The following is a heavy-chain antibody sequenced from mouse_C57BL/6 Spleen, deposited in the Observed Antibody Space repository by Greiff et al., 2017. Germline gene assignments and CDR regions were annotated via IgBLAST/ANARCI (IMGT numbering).Heavy chain of an antibody. Sequence: EVKLMESGGGLVKPGGSLKLSCAASGFTFSDYGMHWVRQGPEQGLEWVAYISSGSSNIYYADTVKGRFTFSRDNAKNTLFLQMVSLRSEDTAMYDCAGELLRCFDYWGQGTTLTVSS. J-gene: IGHJ2*01. CDR2: ISSGSSNI. V-gene: IGHV5-17*01. CDR1: GFTFSDYG. D-gene: IGHD1-1*01. CDR3: AGELLRCFDY.